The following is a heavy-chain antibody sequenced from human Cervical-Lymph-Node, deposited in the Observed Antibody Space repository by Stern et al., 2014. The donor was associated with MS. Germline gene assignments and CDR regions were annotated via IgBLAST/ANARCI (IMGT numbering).Heavy chain of an antibody. CDR2: IYESGSP. V-gene: IGHV4-59*01. CDR3: ARVTCDYLWGSPGDCYGMDV. D-gene: IGHD3-16*01. Sequence: QLQLQESGPGLVKPSETLSLTCTVSGGSLSRYYWSWLRQPPGKGLEWIGHIYESGSPHYNPALNSRVSFSVDTSPKQFSLKLRSVTAADTAVYYCARVTCDYLWGSPGDCYGMDVWGQGTTVTVSS. CDR1: GGSLSRYY. J-gene: IGHJ6*02.